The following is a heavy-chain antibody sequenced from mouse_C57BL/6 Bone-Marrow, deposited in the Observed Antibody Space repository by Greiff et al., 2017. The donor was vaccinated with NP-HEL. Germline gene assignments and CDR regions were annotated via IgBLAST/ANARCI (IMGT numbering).Heavy chain of an antibody. CDR2: IDPSDSYT. CDR1: GYTFTSYW. J-gene: IGHJ3*01. D-gene: IGHD2-1*01. V-gene: IGHV1-69*01. Sequence: QVQLQQPGAELVMPGASVKLSCKASGYTFTSYWMHWVKQRPGQGLEWIGEIDPSDSYTNYNQKFKGKSTLTVDKSCSTAYMQLSSLTSEDSAVYYCAREDGNYVWCAYWGQGTLVTVSA. CDR3: AREDGNYVWCAY.